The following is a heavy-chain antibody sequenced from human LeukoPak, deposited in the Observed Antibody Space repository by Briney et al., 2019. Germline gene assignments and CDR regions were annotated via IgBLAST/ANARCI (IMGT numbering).Heavy chain of an antibody. CDR2: IYYSGST. V-gene: IGHV4-39*01. CDR1: GGSISTDSYY. D-gene: IGHD3-10*01. CDR3: ARHPLYDSGTSNWFDP. Sequence: SETLSLTCTVSGGSISTDSYYWGWIRQPPGKGLEWIGTIYYSGSTYYNPSIKSRVTISVDTSNNQFSLKLSSVTAADTAVYYCARHPLYDSGTSNWFDPWGQGTLVTVSS. J-gene: IGHJ5*02.